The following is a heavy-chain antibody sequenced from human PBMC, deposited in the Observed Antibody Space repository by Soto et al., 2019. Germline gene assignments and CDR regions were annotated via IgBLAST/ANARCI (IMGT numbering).Heavy chain of an antibody. V-gene: IGHV1-8*01. CDR2: MNPNSGNT. J-gene: IGHJ5*02. D-gene: IGHD2-15*01. CDR1: GYTFTSYD. CDR3: ARGRMCSGGSCYGGGHWFDP. Sequence: QVQLVQSGAEVKKPGASVKVSCKASGYTFTSYDINWVRQATGQGLEWMGWMNPNSGNTGYAQKFQGRVTMTRNTSISTAYMELSSLRSEDTAVYYCARGRMCSGGSCYGGGHWFDPWGQRTLVTVSS.